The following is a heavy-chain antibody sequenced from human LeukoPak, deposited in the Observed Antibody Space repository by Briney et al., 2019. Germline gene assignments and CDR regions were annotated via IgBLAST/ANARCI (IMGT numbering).Heavy chain of an antibody. CDR3: ARECTNYHDSSGYSDY. V-gene: IGHV1-18*01. CDR1: GYTFTSYG. D-gene: IGHD3-22*01. CDR2: ISAYNGNT. Sequence: ASVKVSCKASGYTFTSYGISWVRQAPGQGLEWMGWISAYNGNTNYAQKLQGRVTMTTDTSTSTAYMELRSLRSDDTAVYYCARECTNYHDSSGYSDYWGQGTLVTVSS. J-gene: IGHJ4*02.